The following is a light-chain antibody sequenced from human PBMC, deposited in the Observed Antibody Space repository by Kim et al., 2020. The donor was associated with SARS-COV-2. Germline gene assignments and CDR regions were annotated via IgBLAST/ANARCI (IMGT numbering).Light chain of an antibody. Sequence: ASVGDRVTIPCRASQGISTGLGWYQQAPGKAPKLLIYAASTLQSGVPSRFSGGGSGSDFTLTISSLQPEDFATYYCQQANTFPLTFGGGTKVDIK. J-gene: IGKJ4*01. CDR1: QGISTG. CDR3: QQANTFPLT. CDR2: AAS. V-gene: IGKV1-12*01.